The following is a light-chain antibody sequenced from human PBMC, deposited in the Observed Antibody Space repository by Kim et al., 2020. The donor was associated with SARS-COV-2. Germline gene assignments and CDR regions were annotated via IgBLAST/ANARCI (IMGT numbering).Light chain of an antibody. V-gene: IGLV3-19*01. CDR1: SLRKYY. CDR2: DKN. CDR3: QSRDRDSTGNLYL. J-gene: IGLJ1*01. Sequence: QTVRITCQGDSLRKYYATWYQQKPGQDPVLVMYDKNNRPSGIPDRFSGSSSGNTASLTITGAQAADEADYYCQSRDRDSTGNLYLFGTGTKVTVL.